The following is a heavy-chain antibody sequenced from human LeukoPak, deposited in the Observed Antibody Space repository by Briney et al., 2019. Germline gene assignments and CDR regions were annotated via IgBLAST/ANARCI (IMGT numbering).Heavy chain of an antibody. CDR3: ATGATTVTNYFDY. V-gene: IGHV1-24*01. Sequence: GASVKVSCKVSGYTLTEVSMHWGRQGPGKRLVWRGGFDPEDGETIYAQKFQGRVTMTEDTSTHTHYMELSRLRSEDPAVYYYATGATTVTNYFDYWGQGTLVTVSS. CDR2: FDPEDGET. D-gene: IGHD4-17*01. J-gene: IGHJ4*02. CDR1: GYTLTEVS.